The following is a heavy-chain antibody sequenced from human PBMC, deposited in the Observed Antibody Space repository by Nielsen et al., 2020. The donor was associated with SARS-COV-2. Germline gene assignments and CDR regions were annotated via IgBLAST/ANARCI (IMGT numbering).Heavy chain of an antibody. Sequence: GESLKISCAASGFTVSSNYMSWVRQAPGKGLEWVSVIYSGGSTYYADSVKGRFTISRDNAKNSLYLQMNSLRAEDTAVYYCARDFLGDCSSTSCTYYYGMDVWGQGTTVTVSS. V-gene: IGHV3-66*01. CDR3: ARDFLGDCSSTSCTYYYGMDV. CDR1: GFTVSSNY. J-gene: IGHJ6*02. CDR2: IYSGGST. D-gene: IGHD2-2*01.